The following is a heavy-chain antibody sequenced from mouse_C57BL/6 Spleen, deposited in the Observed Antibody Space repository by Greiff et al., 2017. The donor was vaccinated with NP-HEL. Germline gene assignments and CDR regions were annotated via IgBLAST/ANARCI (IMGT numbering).Heavy chain of an antibody. CDR2: INPSNGGT. J-gene: IGHJ3*01. CDR1: GYTFTSYW. CDR3: ARGDWAWFAY. D-gene: IGHD4-1*01. V-gene: IGHV1-53*01. Sequence: VQLQQPGTELVKPGASVKLSCKASGYTFTSYWMHWVKQRPGQGLEWIGNINPSNGGTNYNEKFKSKATLTVDKSSSTAYMRRSSLTSEDVAVYECARGDWAWFAYWGQGTLVTVSA.